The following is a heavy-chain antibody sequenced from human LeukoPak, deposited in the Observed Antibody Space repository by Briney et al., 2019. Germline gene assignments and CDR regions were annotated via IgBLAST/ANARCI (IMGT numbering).Heavy chain of an antibody. V-gene: IGHV4-34*01. Sequence: SETLSLTSGVYGESFSGDFWTRLRQAPGKGLEWIGEINHSGRTNYSPSLTSRVTISVDTSMNQFSLQLRSVTAADTAVYYCARGQYDSGGYHYGIRAFYFDYWGQGILVTVSS. D-gene: IGHD3-22*01. CDR3: ARGQYDSGGYHYGIRAFYFDY. CDR1: GESFSGDF. J-gene: IGHJ4*02. CDR2: INHSGRT.